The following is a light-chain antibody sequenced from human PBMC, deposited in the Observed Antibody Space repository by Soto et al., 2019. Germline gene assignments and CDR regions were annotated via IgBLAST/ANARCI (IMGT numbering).Light chain of an antibody. J-gene: IGKJ1*01. Sequence: DIQMTQSPSTLSASVGDRVTITCRASQSISRWLAWYQQKPGKAPRLLIYDDSSLESGVPSRFSGRGSGTEFTLTISSLQADDYATFYCQQYHTDWTFGQGTKVDIK. CDR1: QSISRW. V-gene: IGKV1-5*01. CDR3: QQYHTDWT. CDR2: DDS.